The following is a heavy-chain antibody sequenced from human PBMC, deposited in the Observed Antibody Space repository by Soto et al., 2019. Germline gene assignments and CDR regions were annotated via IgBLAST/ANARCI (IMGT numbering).Heavy chain of an antibody. CDR3: ARAVGGSGSYYNTYYYYYGMDV. CDR1: GGSISSGGYY. Sequence: SETLSLTCTVSGGSISSGGYYWSWIRQHPGKGLEWIGYIYYSGITYYNPSLKSRVTISVDTSKNQFSLKLSSVTAADTAVYYCARAVGGSGSYYNTYYYYYGMDVWGQGTTVTVSS. D-gene: IGHD3-10*01. J-gene: IGHJ6*02. V-gene: IGHV4-31*03. CDR2: IYYSGIT.